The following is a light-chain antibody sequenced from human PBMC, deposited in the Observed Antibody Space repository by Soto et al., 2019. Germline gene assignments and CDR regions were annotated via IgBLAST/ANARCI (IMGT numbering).Light chain of an antibody. J-gene: IGLJ1*01. CDR3: SSYTSNNNYV. Sequence: QSALTQPPSVSGSPGQSVTISCTGTSSDVGSYNRVSWYQQPPGTAPKLMIYEVSNRPSGVPDRFSGSTSGNTASLAISGLQAEDEADYYCSSYTSNNNYVFGTGTKLTVL. V-gene: IGLV2-18*02. CDR2: EVS. CDR1: SSDVGSYNR.